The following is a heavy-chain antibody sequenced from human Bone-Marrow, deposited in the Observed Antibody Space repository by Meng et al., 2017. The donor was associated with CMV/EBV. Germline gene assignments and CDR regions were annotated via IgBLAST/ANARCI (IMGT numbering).Heavy chain of an antibody. V-gene: IGHV5-51*01. J-gene: IGHJ5*02. CDR3: ARLSRYCSSTSCYWSWYDP. Sequence: GESLKISCKASGYSFTSYWIGWVRQMPGKGLEWMGIIYPADSDTRYSPSFQGQVTISADKSISTAYLQWSSLKASDTAMYYCARLSRYCSSTSCYWSWYDPWGQGTLVTVSS. CDR1: GYSFTSYW. CDR2: IYPADSDT. D-gene: IGHD2-2*01.